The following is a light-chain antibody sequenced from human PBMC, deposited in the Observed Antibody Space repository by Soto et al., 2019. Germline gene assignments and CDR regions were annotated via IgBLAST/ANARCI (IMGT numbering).Light chain of an antibody. CDR2: KAS. CDR1: ESISSW. J-gene: IGKJ1*01. V-gene: IGKV1-5*03. Sequence: DIQMTQSPSTLSASVGDRVTITCRASESISSWLAWYQQKPGKAPKLLIYKASILESGVPSKFGGSGSGTDFTLTISSLQPDDFATYYCQQYNTYPWTFGQGTKVEIK. CDR3: QQYNTYPWT.